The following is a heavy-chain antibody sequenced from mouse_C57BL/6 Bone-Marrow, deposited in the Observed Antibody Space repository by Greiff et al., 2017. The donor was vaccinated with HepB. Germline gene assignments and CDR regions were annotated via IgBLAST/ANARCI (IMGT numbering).Heavy chain of an antibody. D-gene: IGHD1-1*01. Sequence: VQLQQSGPELVKPGDSVKISCKASGYSFTGYFMNWVMQSHGKSLEWIGRINPYNGDTFYNQKFKGKATLTVDKSSSTAHMELRSLTSEDSAVYYCARDGDYYGTYAMDYWGQGTSVTVSS. V-gene: IGHV1-20*01. CDR2: INPYNGDT. J-gene: IGHJ4*01. CDR1: GYSFTGYF. CDR3: ARDGDYYGTYAMDY.